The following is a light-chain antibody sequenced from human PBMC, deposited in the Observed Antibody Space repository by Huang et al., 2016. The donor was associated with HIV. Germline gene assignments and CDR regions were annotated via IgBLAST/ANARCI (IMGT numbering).Light chain of an antibody. CDR1: QSVLYSSNNKIY. CDR3: QQYYSTRT. Sequence: DIVMTQSPDSLAVSLGERATINCKSSQSVLYSSNNKIYLAWYQQKPGQPPKLLIYWASTRESGVPDRVSGSGSGTDFALTSSSLQAEDVAVYYCQQYYSTRTFGQGTKVEI. J-gene: IGKJ1*01. CDR2: WAS. V-gene: IGKV4-1*01.